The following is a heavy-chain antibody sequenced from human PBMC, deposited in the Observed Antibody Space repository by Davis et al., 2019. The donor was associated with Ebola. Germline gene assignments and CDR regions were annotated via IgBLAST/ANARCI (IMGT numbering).Heavy chain of an antibody. Sequence: AASVKVSCKASGYTFRNSAISWVRQAPGQGLEWMGGIIPMFGTSKYEQKFQDRVTITADESTSTAYMELSSLRSDDTAVYYCARGRPWLWVATPLRFDYWGQGTLVIVSS. CDR2: IIPMFGTS. J-gene: IGHJ4*02. D-gene: IGHD5-12*01. V-gene: IGHV1-69*13. CDR1: GYTFRNSA. CDR3: ARGRPWLWVATPLRFDY.